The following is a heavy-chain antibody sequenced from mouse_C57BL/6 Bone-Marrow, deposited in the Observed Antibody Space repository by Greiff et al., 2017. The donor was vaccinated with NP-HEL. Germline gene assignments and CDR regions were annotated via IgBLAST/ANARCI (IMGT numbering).Heavy chain of an antibody. CDR3: ARRGYFDY. CDR1: GFTFSSYG. J-gene: IGHJ2*01. Sequence: EVQGVESGGDLVKPGGSLKLSCAASGFTFSSYGMSWVRQTPDKRLEWVATISSGGSYTYYPDSVTGRFTISRDNAKNTLYLQMSSLKSEDTARYYCARRGYFDYWGQGTTLTVSS. V-gene: IGHV5-6*01. CDR2: ISSGGSYT.